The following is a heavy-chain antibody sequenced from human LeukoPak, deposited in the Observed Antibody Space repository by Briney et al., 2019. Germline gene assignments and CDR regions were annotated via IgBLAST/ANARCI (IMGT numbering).Heavy chain of an antibody. CDR3: AKDYYDSSGYYY. V-gene: IGHV3-23*01. CDR2: ISGSGGST. D-gene: IGHD3-22*01. CDR1: GFTFSSYA. J-gene: IGHJ4*02. Sequence: GGSLRLSCAASGFTFSSYAMSWVRQAPGKGLEWVSAISGSGGSTYYADSVKGRFTISRDNSKNTLYQQMNSLRAEDTAVYYCAKDYYDSSGYYYWGQGTLVTVSS.